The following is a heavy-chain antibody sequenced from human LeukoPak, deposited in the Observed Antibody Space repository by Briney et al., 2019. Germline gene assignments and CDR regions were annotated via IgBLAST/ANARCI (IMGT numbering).Heavy chain of an antibody. Sequence: PGGSLRLSCAASGFSFSSYWMSWVRQAPGKGLEWVANIKQDASEKYYVDSVKGRFTISGDTAINSLYLQMDSLREEDTAVYYCARSGDGYSYGSDFWGQGTLVTVSS. V-gene: IGHV3-7*02. D-gene: IGHD5-18*01. CDR1: GFSFSSYW. J-gene: IGHJ4*02. CDR3: ARSGDGYSYGSDF. CDR2: IKQDASEK.